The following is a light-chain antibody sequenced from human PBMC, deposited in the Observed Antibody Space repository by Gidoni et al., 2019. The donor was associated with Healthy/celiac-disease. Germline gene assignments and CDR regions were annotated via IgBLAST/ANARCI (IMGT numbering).Light chain of an antibody. CDR3: SSYTSSSTLVV. CDR2: DVS. Sequence: SPGQSITISCTGTSSDVGGYNYVSWYQQHPGKAPELMIYDVSNRPSGVSNRFSGSKSGNTASLTISGLQAEDEADYYCSSYTSSSTLVVFGGGTKLTVL. CDR1: SSDVGGYNY. V-gene: IGLV2-14*03. J-gene: IGLJ2*01.